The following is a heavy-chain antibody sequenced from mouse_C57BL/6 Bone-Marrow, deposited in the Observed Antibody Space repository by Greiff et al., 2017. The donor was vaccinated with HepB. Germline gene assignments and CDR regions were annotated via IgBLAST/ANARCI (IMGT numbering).Heavy chain of an antibody. J-gene: IGHJ4*01. Sequence: QSCKASGYTFTSYWMHWVKQRPGRGLEWIGRIDPNSGGTKYNEKFKSKATLTVDKPSSTAYMQLSSLTSEDSAVYYCARAETAQATAMDYWGQGTSVTVSS. CDR2: IDPNSGGT. V-gene: IGHV1-72*01. CDR1: GYTFTSYW. CDR3: ARAETAQATAMDY. D-gene: IGHD3-2*02.